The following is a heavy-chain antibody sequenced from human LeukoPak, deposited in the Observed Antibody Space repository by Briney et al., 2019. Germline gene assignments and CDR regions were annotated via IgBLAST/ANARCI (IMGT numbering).Heavy chain of an antibody. CDR3: ARYYGSGNYYTYYFDY. CDR2: IYSGGST. V-gene: IGHV3-53*01. J-gene: IGHJ4*02. Sequence: GGSLRPSCAASGFTVSSNYMSWVRQAPGKGLEWVSVIYSGGSTYYADSVKGRFTISRDNSKNTLYLQMNSLRAKDTAVYYCARYYGSGNYYTYYFDYWGQGTLVTVSS. CDR1: GFTVSSNY. D-gene: IGHD3-10*01.